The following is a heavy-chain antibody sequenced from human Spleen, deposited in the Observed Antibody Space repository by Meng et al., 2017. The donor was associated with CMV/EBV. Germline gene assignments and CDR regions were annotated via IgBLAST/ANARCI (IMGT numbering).Heavy chain of an antibody. CDR2: ISSSGSTI. CDR1: GFTFSSYE. D-gene: IGHD2-2*01. V-gene: IGHV3-48*03. CDR3: ARDWVLGCSSTSCYAFHYYYGMDV. Sequence: GESLKISCAASGFTFSSYEMNWVRQAPGKGLEWVSYISSSGSTIYYADSVKGRFTITRDDAKNSLYLQRNSLRTEDTAVYYCARDWVLGCSSTSCYAFHYYYGMDVWGQGTTVTVSS. J-gene: IGHJ6*02.